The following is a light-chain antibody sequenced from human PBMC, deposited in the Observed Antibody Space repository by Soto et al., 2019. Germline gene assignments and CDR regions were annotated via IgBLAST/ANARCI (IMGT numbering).Light chain of an antibody. Sequence: DIVMTQTPLSSPVTLGQPASISCTSSQSLVHDDGNTYLSWLQQRPGQPPRLLIHKISNRFSGVPDRFSGSGAGTEFTLTISTLQSEDFAVYYCQEYIQWPPGMFGQGTTVDMK. CDR3: QEYIQWPPGM. CDR2: KIS. CDR1: QSLVHDDGNTY. V-gene: IGKV2-24*01. J-gene: IGKJ1*01.